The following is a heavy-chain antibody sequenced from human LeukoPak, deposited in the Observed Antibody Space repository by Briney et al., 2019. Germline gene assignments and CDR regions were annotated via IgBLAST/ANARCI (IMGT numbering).Heavy chain of an antibody. CDR1: GFTVSSNY. CDR2: IYSGGST. Sequence: GGSLRLSCAASGFTVSSNYRSWVRQAPGKGLEWVSVIYSGGSTYYADSVKGRFTISRDNSKNTLYLQMNSLRAEDTAVYYCARDFASSGYFDYWGQGTPVTVSS. D-gene: IGHD3-22*01. V-gene: IGHV3-53*01. J-gene: IGHJ4*02. CDR3: ARDFASSGYFDY.